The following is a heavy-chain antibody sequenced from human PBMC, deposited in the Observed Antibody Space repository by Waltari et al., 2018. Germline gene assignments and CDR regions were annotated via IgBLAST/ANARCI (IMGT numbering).Heavy chain of an antibody. V-gene: IGHV1-46*01. CDR2: INHSGGST. J-gene: IGHJ6*02. CDR1: EYTFTSSY. CDR3: ARDTGALWMDV. D-gene: IGHD2-21*01. Sequence: QVQLVQSGAEVKKPGASVKISCKTSEYTFTSSYIHWVRQAPGQGLEWMGIINHSGGSTIYAQKFQGRVTMTRDTSTSTVYMELSSLRSEDTAVYYCARDTGALWMDVWGQGTTVTVSS.